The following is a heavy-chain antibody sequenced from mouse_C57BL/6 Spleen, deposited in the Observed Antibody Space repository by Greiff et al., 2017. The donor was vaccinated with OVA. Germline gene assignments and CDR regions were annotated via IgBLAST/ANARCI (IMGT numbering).Heavy chain of an antibody. J-gene: IGHJ1*03. CDR3: AREEYDGYYLDFDV. D-gene: IGHD2-3*01. V-gene: IGHV3-6*01. CDR2: ISYDGSN. CDR1: GYSITSGYY. Sequence: DVQLQESGPGLVKPSQSLSLTCSVTGYSITSGYYWNWIRQFPGNKLEWMGYISYDGSNNYNPSLKNRISITRDTSKNQFFLKLNSVTTEDTATDYCAREEYDGYYLDFDVWGTGTTVTVSS.